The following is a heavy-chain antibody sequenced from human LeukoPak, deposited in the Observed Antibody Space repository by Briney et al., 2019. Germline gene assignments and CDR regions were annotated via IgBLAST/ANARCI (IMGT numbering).Heavy chain of an antibody. J-gene: IGHJ3*02. D-gene: IGHD6-13*01. CDR1: GYTFTSYY. CDR2: IIPILGIA. Sequence: GASVKVSCKASGYTFTSYYMHWERQAPGQGLEWMGRIIPILGIANYAQKFQGRVTITADKSTSTAYMELSSLRSEDTAVYYCARKMSSSRYTGAFDIWGQGTMVTVSS. V-gene: IGHV1-69*02. CDR3: ARKMSSSRYTGAFDI.